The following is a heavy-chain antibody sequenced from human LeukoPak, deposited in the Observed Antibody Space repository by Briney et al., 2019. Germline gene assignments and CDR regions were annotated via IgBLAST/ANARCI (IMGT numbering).Heavy chain of an antibody. V-gene: IGHV3-74*01. CDR1: GFTFSSYW. Sequence: PGGSLRLFCAASGFTFSSYWMQWVRQARGKGLVWVSRIHSDGSSTSNADSVKGRFTISRNNAKNTLYLQMNSLRAEDTALYYCAREYCTGGSCYPTDGFDIWGQGTMVTVSS. D-gene: IGHD2-15*01. CDR3: AREYCTGGSCYPTDGFDI. CDR2: IHSDGSST. J-gene: IGHJ3*02.